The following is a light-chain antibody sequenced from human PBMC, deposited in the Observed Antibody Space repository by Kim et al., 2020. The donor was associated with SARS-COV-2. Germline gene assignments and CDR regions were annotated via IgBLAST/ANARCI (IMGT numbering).Light chain of an antibody. Sequence: SYELTQPPSVSVSPGQTASITCSGDKLGDKYACWYQQKPGQSPVLVIYQDSKRPSGIPERFSGSYSGNTATLTISGIQAMDEADYYCQAWDSSTRYVFGT. CDR3: QAWDSSTRYV. J-gene: IGLJ1*01. V-gene: IGLV3-1*01. CDR1: KLGDKY. CDR2: QDS.